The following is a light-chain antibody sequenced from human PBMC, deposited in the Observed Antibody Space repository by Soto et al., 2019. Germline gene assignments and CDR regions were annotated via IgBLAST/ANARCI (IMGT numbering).Light chain of an antibody. Sequence: QSALTQPASVSGSPGQSITISCTGTSSDVGGYNYVSWYQRHPGRAPKLIIYEVSNRPSGVSNRFSGSKSGNTASLTISGLQPEDEADYYCSSYTSSTTQVFGGGTQLTVL. CDR3: SSYTSSTTQV. CDR1: SSDVGGYNY. V-gene: IGLV2-14*01. CDR2: EVS. J-gene: IGLJ3*02.